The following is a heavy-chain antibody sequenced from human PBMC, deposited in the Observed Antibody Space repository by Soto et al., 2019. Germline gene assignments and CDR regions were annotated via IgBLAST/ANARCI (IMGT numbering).Heavy chain of an antibody. J-gene: IGHJ4*02. CDR2: ISAHNGNT. CDR1: GYAFTTYG. V-gene: IGHV1-18*01. Sequence: QVHLVQSGAEVKKPGASVKVSCKGSGYAFTTYGITWVRQAPGQGLEWMGWISAHNGNTNYAQKLQGRGTVTRDTSTSTAYMELRSLRSDVTAVDYWARGRDGDYWGQGALVTVSS. CDR3: ARGRDGDY. D-gene: IGHD6-6*01.